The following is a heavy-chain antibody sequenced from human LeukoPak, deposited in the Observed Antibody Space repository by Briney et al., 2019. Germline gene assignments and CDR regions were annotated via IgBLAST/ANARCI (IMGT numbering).Heavy chain of an antibody. CDR1: GFTFSSYW. D-gene: IGHD3-22*01. V-gene: IGHV3-23*01. CDR2: ISGSGGST. CDR3: AKSYDSSGSYDY. J-gene: IGHJ4*02. Sequence: PGGSLRLSCAASGFTFSSYWMSWVRQAPGKGLEWVSAISGSGGSTYYADSVKGRFTISRDNSKNTLYLQMNSLRAEDTAVYYCAKSYDSSGSYDYWGQGTLVTVSS.